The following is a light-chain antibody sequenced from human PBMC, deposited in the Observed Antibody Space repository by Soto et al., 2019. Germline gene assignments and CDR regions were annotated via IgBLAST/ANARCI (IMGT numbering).Light chain of an antibody. Sequence: QSVLTQPHSASGTPGQRVTISCSGSSSNIGTSSVHWFQQLPGTDPKLLISTTNHRPSGVPARLSGSKSGTSASLAISGLQSEDEADYYCAAWDDSLNGHVFGTGTKLTVL. CDR2: TTN. V-gene: IGLV1-44*01. CDR1: SSNIGTSS. J-gene: IGLJ1*01. CDR3: AAWDDSLNGHV.